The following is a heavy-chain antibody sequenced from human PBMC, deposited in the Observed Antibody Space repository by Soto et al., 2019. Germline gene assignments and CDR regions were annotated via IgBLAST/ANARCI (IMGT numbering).Heavy chain of an antibody. CDR1: GYPFYNYG. V-gene: IGHV1-58*01. J-gene: IGHJ4*02. D-gene: IGHD3-22*01. Sequence: ASLKVSCKASGYPFYNYGFTWVRQARGQRLEWIGWIVVGSGNTNYAQKFQERVTITRDMSTSTAYMELSSLRSEDTAVYYCAADPHMIVVVPVTAPAYWGQGTLVTVSS. CDR2: IVVGSGNT. CDR3: AADPHMIVVVPVTAPAY.